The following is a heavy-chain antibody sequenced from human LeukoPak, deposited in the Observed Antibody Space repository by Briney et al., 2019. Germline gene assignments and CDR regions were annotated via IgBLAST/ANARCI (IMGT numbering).Heavy chain of an antibody. CDR3: ERGPVPYDILTGYFESLSHFDY. V-gene: IGHV1-69*01. J-gene: IGHJ4*02. CDR1: GGTFSSYA. Sequence: GSSVKVSCKASGGTFSSYAISWVRQAPGQGLEWMGGIIPIFGTANYAQKFQGRVTITADESTSTAYMELSSLRSEDTAVYYCERGPVPYDILTGYFESLSHFDYWGQGTLVTVSS. D-gene: IGHD3-9*01. CDR2: IIPIFGTA.